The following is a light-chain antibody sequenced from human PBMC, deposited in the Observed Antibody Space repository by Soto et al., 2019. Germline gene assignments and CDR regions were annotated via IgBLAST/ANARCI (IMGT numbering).Light chain of an antibody. Sequence: QSVLTQPPSASGSPGQSVAISCTGTSSDVGAYNYVSWYQQHPGKAPKLILYEVSRRPSGVPDRFSGSKSGNTASLTVSGLQDEDEADYYCSSYAGSNIYVVFGGGTKLTVL. CDR1: SSDVGAYNY. CDR3: SSYAGSNIYVV. J-gene: IGLJ2*01. CDR2: EVS. V-gene: IGLV2-8*01.